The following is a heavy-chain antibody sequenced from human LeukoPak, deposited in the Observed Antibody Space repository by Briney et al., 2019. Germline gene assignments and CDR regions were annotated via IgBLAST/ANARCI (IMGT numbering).Heavy chain of an antibody. CDR1: GFTFSDYY. CDR2: ISSSGSTI. J-gene: IGHJ6*03. Sequence: GGSLRLSCAASGFTFSDYYMSWIRQAPGKGLEWLSYISSSGSTIYYDDSVKGRFTVSRDNAKNSLYLQMNSLRAEDTAVYYCARDSIVRGNIGNDMDVWGEGTTVTVSS. D-gene: IGHD2-8*01. CDR3: ARDSIVRGNIGNDMDV. V-gene: IGHV3-11*04.